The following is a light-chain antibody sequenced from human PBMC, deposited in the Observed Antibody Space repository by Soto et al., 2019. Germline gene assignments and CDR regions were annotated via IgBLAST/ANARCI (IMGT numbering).Light chain of an antibody. J-gene: IGKJ1*01. CDR1: QSILSRSNSKSY. Sequence: DIVLTQSPDSLAVSLGERATIKCKSSQSILSRSNSKSYLAWYQQKPRQPPKLLISWASTRESGVPDRFSGSGSGTDFPLTISSLQAEDGAVYHCQQDFDTATFGQGTKVEIK. CDR2: WAS. V-gene: IGKV4-1*01. CDR3: QQDFDTAT.